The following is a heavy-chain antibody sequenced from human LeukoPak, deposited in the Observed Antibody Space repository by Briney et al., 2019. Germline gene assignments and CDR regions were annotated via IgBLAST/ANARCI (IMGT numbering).Heavy chain of an antibody. CDR2: IKSKTDGETT. J-gene: IGHJ6*02. CDR1: GFIFSNAW. CDR3: TFWSTFTYYYYVMDV. Sequence: GGSLRLSCAASGFIFSNAWTSWVRQAPGKGLEWVGRIKSKTDGETTDYAAPVKGRFTISRDDSKNTLYLQMNSLKTEDTAVYYCTFWSTFTYYYYVMDVWGQGTTVTVSS. D-gene: IGHD2-8*02. V-gene: IGHV3-15*01.